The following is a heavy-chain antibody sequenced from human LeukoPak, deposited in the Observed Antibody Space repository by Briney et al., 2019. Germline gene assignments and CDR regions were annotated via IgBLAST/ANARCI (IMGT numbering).Heavy chain of an antibody. V-gene: IGHV1-69-2*01. CDR1: GYTFTDYY. CDR2: VDPEDGET. Sequence: VASVKVSCXVSGYTFTDYYMHWVQQAPGKGLEWMGLVDPEDGETIYAEKFQGRVTITADTSTDTAYMELSSLRSEDTAVYYCATGDSSPDYWGQGTLVTVSS. J-gene: IGHJ4*02. CDR3: ATGDSSPDY. D-gene: IGHD6-13*01.